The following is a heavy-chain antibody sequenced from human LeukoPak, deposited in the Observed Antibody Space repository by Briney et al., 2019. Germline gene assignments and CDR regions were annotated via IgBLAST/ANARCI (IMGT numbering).Heavy chain of an antibody. CDR1: GGSISSSSYY. J-gene: IGHJ5*02. CDR2: IYYSGST. Sequence: SETLSLTCTVSGGSISSSSYYWGWIRQPPGKGLEWIGSIYYSGSTYYNPSLKSRVTISVDTSKNQFSLKLSSVTAADTAVYYCARQGNWNYAPTKWFDPWGQGTLVTVSS. CDR3: ARQGNWNYAPTKWFDP. D-gene: IGHD1-7*01. V-gene: IGHV4-39*01.